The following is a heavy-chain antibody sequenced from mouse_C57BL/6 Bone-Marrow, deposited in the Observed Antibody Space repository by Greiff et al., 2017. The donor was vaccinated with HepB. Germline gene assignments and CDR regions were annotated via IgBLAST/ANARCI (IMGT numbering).Heavy chain of an antibody. CDR3: ARWRITTVGLDY. D-gene: IGHD1-1*01. CDR2: IYPRSGNT. Sequence: QVQLKESGAELARPGASVKLSCKASGYTFTSYGISWVKQRTGQGLEWIGEIYPRSGNTYYNEKFKGKATLTADKSSSTAYMELRSLTSEDSAVYCCARWRITTVGLDYWGQGTTLTVSS. V-gene: IGHV1-81*01. CDR1: GYTFTSYG. J-gene: IGHJ2*01.